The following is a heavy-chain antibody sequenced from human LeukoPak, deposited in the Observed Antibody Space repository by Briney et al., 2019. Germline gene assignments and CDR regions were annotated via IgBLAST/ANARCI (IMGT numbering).Heavy chain of an antibody. J-gene: IGHJ4*02. V-gene: IGHV3-7*03. D-gene: IGHD5-18*01. CDR1: GFTFSSYW. CDR3: AREYSYGDFDY. CDR2: IKQDGSEK. Sequence: PGGSLRLSCAASGFTFSSYWMSWVRQAPGKGLECVANIKQDGSEKYYADSVKGRFTISRDNAKNSLYLQMNSLRAEDTAVYYCAREYSYGDFDYWGQGTLVTVSS.